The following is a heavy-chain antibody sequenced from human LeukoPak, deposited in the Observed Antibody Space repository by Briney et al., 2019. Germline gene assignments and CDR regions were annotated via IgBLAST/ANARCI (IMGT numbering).Heavy chain of an antibody. Sequence: MHXXRQAPGQGLEWIGAXHPSGGGTSYAPKFQGRVIMTRDTSTSTVYMELGSLRSEDTALYYCVREGGGYCGGGSCFKFDPWGQGTLVIVSS. CDR2: XHPSGGGT. V-gene: IGHV1-46*01. J-gene: IGHJ5*02. CDR3: VREGGGYCGGGSCFKFDP. D-gene: IGHD2-15*01.